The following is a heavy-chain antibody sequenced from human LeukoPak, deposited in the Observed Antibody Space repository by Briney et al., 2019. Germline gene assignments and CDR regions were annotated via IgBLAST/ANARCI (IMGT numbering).Heavy chain of an antibody. V-gene: IGHV1-2*02. CDR1: GYTFTGYY. D-gene: IGHD2-8*01. CDR3: AVGYCTNGVCFDNYYFDY. Sequence: ASVKVSCKASGYTFTGYYMHWVRQAPGQGLEWMGWINPNSGGTNYAQKFQGRVTMTRDTSISTAYMELSRLRSDDTAVYYCAVGYCTNGVCFDNYYFDYWGQGTLVTVSS. CDR2: INPNSGGT. J-gene: IGHJ4*02.